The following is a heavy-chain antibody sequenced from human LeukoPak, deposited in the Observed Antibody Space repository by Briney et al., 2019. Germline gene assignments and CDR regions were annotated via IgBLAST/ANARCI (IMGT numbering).Heavy chain of an antibody. J-gene: IGHJ5*02. CDR2: IDAGSGDT. D-gene: IGHD1-26*01. CDR1: GYTFSDYA. V-gene: IGHV1-3*01. Sequence: GASVKVSCKASGYTFSDYAMHWVRQAPGQRFEWMGWIDAGSGDTRYSQKFQGRVTITRDTSASTVYMELSSLRSEDTAVYYCARARGLGAENWFDPWGQGTLVTVSS. CDR3: ARARGLGAENWFDP.